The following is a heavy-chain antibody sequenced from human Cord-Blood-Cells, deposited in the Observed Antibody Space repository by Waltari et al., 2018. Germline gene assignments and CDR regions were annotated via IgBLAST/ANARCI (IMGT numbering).Heavy chain of an antibody. CDR3: ARHTGGYDFWSGYYAFDI. V-gene: IGHV4-39*01. Sequence: QLQLQESGPGLVKPSETLSLTCTVSGGSISSSSYYWGWIRQPPGKGLEWIGSIYYSGSTSYNPSLKSRVTISVDTSKNQFSLKLSSVTAADTAVYYCARHTGGYDFWSGYYAFDIWGQGTMVTVSS. CDR1: GGSISSSSYY. CDR2: IYYSGST. J-gene: IGHJ3*02. D-gene: IGHD3-3*01.